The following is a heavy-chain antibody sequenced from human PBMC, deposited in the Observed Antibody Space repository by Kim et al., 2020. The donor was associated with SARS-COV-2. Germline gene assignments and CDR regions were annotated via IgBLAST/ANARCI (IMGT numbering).Heavy chain of an antibody. V-gene: IGHV1-69*01. Sequence: AQKFQGRVTITADESTGTAYMELSSLRSEDTAVYYCATTPPCTGHYSFDYWGQGTLVTVAS. CDR3: ATTPPCTGHYSFDY. D-gene: IGHD2-8*01. J-gene: IGHJ4*02.